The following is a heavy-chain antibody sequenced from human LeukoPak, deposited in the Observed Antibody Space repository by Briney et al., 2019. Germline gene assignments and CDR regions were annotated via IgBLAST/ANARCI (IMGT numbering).Heavy chain of an antibody. D-gene: IGHD3-10*01. J-gene: IGHJ4*02. CDR1: GGSISSSSYY. CDR2: IYYSGST. CDR3: ARDGSPHYYGSGSHYDY. Sequence: SETLSLTCTVSGGSISSSSYYWGWFRQPPGKGLEWIGSIYYSGSTYYNPSLKSRVTISLDTSKNQFSLKLTSVTAADTAVYYCARDGSPHYYGSGSHYDYWGQGTLVTVSS. V-gene: IGHV4-39*07.